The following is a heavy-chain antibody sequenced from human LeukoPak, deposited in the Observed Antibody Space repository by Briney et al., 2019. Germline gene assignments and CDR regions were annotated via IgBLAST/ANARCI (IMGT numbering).Heavy chain of an antibody. J-gene: IGHJ4*02. V-gene: IGHV4-34*01. CDR3: ARGGGIQLWYPFDY. CDR2: INHSGST. Sequence: SETLSLTCAVHGGSFSGYYWSWIRQRPGKGLEWIGEINHSGSTNYNPSLKSRVTISVDTSKNQFSLKLSSVTAADTAVYYCARGGGIQLWYPFDYWGQGTLVTVSS. CDR1: GGSFSGYY. D-gene: IGHD5-18*01.